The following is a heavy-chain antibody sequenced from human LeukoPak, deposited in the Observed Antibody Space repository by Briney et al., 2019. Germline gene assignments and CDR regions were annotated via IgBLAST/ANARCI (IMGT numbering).Heavy chain of an antibody. CDR1: GFTFSSDT. CDR2: ISSSSSYI. Sequence: GGSLRLSCAASGFTFSSDTMNWVRQAPGKGLEWVSSISSSSSYIYYGDSVKGRFTISRDNAKNSLYLQMNSLRAEDTAVYFCAKDESRYCTDGVCYPFDYWGQGTLVTVSS. J-gene: IGHJ4*02. CDR3: AKDESRYCTDGVCYPFDY. D-gene: IGHD2-8*01. V-gene: IGHV3-21*01.